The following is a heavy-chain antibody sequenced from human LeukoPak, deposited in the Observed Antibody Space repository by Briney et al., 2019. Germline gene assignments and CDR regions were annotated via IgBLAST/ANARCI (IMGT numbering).Heavy chain of an antibody. CDR2: MYTTGST. J-gene: IGHJ4*02. CDR1: GDSISGYY. CDR3: ARGRAYYDSSGFFNY. V-gene: IGHV4-4*07. Sequence: PETLSLTCNVSGDSISGYYWNWIRQPAGKGLEWIGRMYTTGSTSYNPSLASRVTMSVDTSKNQFSLNLNSVTAADTAFYYCARGRAYYDSSGFFNYWGQGILVTVSS. D-gene: IGHD3-22*01.